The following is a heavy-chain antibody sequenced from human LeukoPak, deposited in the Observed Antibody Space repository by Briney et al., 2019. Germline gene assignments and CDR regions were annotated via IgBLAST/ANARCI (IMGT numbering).Heavy chain of an antibody. CDR3: ARRTSFGSFGY. Sequence: SVTVSCKSSGGPFSNYIIIWVRQAPGQGLEWMGGITPMFGTTNYAQKFQGRVTITADKSTNTSYLELSRLRFDDTAVFHCARRTSFGSFGYWGQGTLVTVSS. J-gene: IGHJ4*02. CDR2: ITPMFGTT. CDR1: GGPFSNYI. V-gene: IGHV1-69*06. D-gene: IGHD3-16*01.